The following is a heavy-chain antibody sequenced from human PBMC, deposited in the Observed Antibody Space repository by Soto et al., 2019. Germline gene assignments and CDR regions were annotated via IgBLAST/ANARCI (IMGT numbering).Heavy chain of an antibody. Sequence: ASVKVSCKASGGTFSSYAISWVRQAPGQGLEWMGGIIPIFGTANYAQKFQGRVTITADESTSTAYMELSSLRSEDTAVYYCARASTVTTYYDYYYGMDVWGQGTTVTVSS. CDR2: IIPIFGTA. J-gene: IGHJ6*02. D-gene: IGHD4-17*01. V-gene: IGHV1-69*13. CDR1: GGTFSSYA. CDR3: ARASTVTTYYDYYYGMDV.